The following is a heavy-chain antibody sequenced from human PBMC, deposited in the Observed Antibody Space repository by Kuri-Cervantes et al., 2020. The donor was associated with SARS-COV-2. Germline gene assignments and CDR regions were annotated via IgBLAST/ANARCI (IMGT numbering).Heavy chain of an antibody. CDR3: ATDRDGFHDF. CDR2: IYSGGSA. J-gene: IGHJ4*02. CDR1: GFTVSSNY. D-gene: IGHD3-10*01. V-gene: IGHV3-53*05. Sequence: GESLKISCAASGFTVSSNYMSWVRQAPGKGLEWVSVIYSGGSAYYADSGKGRFTISRDNSQNTLYLQMQSLRSEDTGMYYCATDRDGFHDFWGQGTLVTVSS.